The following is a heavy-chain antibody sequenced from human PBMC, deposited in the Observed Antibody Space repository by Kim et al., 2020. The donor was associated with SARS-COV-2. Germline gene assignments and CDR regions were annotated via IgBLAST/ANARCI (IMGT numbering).Heavy chain of an antibody. CDR3: ARDGKDGTGTVYDY. V-gene: IGHV3-21*06. CDR1: GFSFSAYS. CDR2: ISVGGGDI. Sequence: GGSLRLSCAASGFSFSAYSFNSVRQPPGKGLEWVSSISVGGGDIFYSDSVKGRFTISRDNAKSSLFLEMNGLRAEDTAVYYCARDGKDGTGTVYDYWGQGTLVTVSS. J-gene: IGHJ4*02. D-gene: IGHD1-7*01.